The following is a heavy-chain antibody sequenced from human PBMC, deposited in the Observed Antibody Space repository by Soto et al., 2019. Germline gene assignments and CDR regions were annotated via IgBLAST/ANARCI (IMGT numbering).Heavy chain of an antibody. V-gene: IGHV4-59*01. CDR2: IYYSGST. D-gene: IGHD6-19*01. Sequence: SETLSLTCTVSGGSISSYYWSWIRQPPGKGLEWIGYIYYSGSTNYNPSLKSRVTISVDTSKNQFSLKLSSVTAADTAVYYCARTIPSRGWYLDYFDYWGQGTLVTVSS. J-gene: IGHJ4*02. CDR1: GGSISSYY. CDR3: ARTIPSRGWYLDYFDY.